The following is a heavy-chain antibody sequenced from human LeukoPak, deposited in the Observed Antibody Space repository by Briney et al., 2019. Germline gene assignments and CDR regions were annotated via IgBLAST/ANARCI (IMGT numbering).Heavy chain of an antibody. CDR2: INPNSGGT. D-gene: IGHD5-18*01. J-gene: IGHJ4*02. CDR3: AREVDTAMVTLDY. Sequence: ASVKVSCKASGYTFTGYYMHWVRQAPGQGLEWMGWINPNSGGTNSAQKFQGRVTMTRDASISTAYMELSRLRSDDTAVYYCAREVDTAMVTLDYWGQGTLVTVSS. CDR1: GYTFTGYY. V-gene: IGHV1-2*02.